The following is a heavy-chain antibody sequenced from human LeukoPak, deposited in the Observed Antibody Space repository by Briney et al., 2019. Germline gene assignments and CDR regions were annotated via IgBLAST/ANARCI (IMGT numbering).Heavy chain of an antibody. CDR3: ASAVMWDHDAFDI. J-gene: IGHJ3*02. D-gene: IGHD1-26*01. Sequence: GRSLRLSCAASGFTVINNYMSWVRQAPGKGLEWVSVIYSGGNTYYADSVKGRFTISRDNSKNTLYLQINSLRAEDTAVYYCASAVMWDHDAFDIWGQGTMVTVSS. CDR2: IYSGGNT. V-gene: IGHV3-53*01. CDR1: GFTVINNY.